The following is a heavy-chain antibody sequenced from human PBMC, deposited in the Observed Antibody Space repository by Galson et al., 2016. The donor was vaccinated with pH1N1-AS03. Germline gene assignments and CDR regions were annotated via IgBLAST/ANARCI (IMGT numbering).Heavy chain of an antibody. CDR2: ISSSSSYT. D-gene: IGHD6-19*01. Sequence: SLRLSCAASGFTFSDYYMSWIRQAPGKGLEWVSYISSSSSYTNYADSVKGRFTISRDNAKNSLYLQMNILRAEDTAVYYCARRDSGWNWYFDLWGRGTLVTVSS. CDR1: GFTFSDYY. V-gene: IGHV3-11*06. J-gene: IGHJ2*01. CDR3: ARRDSGWNWYFDL.